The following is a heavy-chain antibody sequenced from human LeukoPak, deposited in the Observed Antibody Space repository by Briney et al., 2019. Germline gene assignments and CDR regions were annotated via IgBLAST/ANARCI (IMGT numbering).Heavy chain of an antibody. CDR1: GFTFSDYY. D-gene: IGHD3-22*01. Sequence: PGGSLRLSCSGSGFTFSDYYMSWLRQAPGKGLEWVSYISSSGSTIYYADSVKGRSTISRDNAKNSLYLQMNSLRAEDTAVYYCAREYYDSIWELDYFDYWGQGTLVTVSS. CDR3: AREYYDSIWELDYFDY. V-gene: IGHV3-11*04. J-gene: IGHJ4*02. CDR2: ISSSGSTI.